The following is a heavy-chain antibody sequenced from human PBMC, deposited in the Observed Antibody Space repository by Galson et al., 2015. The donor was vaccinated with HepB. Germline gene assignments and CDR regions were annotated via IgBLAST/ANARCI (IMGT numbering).Heavy chain of an antibody. J-gene: IGHJ4*02. D-gene: IGHD3-3*01. V-gene: IGHV3-23*01. CDR1: GFTFSSYA. Sequence: SLRLSCAASGFTFSSYAMSWVRQAPGKGLEWVSAISGSGGSTYYADSVKGRFTISRDNSKDTLYLQMNSLRAEDTAVYYCALGEGGDFWSGYSPLPLDYWGQGTLVTVSS. CDR2: ISGSGGST. CDR3: ALGEGGDFWSGYSPLPLDY.